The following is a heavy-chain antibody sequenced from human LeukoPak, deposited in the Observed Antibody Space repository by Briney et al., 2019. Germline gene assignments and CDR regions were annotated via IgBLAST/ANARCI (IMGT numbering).Heavy chain of an antibody. V-gene: IGHV4-39*07. D-gene: IGHD5-18*01. CDR2: IYHIGNT. Sequence: SETLSLTCTVSGGSISSSSYYWGWIRQPPGKGLEWIGIIYHIGNTYYNPSLKSRVTISVDTSKNQFSLRLSSVTAADTAVYYCARGGYGAQDAFDIWGQGTMVTVSS. CDR1: GGSISSSSYY. CDR3: ARGGYGAQDAFDI. J-gene: IGHJ3*02.